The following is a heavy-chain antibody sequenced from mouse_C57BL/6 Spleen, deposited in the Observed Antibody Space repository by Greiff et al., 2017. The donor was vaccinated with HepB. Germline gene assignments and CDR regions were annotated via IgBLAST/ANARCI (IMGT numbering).Heavy chain of an antibody. V-gene: IGHV1-22*01. CDR1: GYTFTDYN. J-gene: IGHJ4*01. Sequence: VQLQQSGPELVKPGASVKMSCKASGYTFTDYNMHWVKQSHGKSLEWIGYINPNNGGTSYNQKFKGKATLTVTKSSSTAYMELRSLTSEDSAVYYCARTARLKDAMDYWGQGTSVTVSS. CDR2: INPNNGGT. CDR3: ARTARLKDAMDY.